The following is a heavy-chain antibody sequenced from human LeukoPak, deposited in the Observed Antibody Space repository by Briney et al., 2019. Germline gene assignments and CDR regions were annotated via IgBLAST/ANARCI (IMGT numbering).Heavy chain of an antibody. J-gene: IGHJ4*02. CDR1: GFTFSDYS. Sequence: GGSLRLSCTASGFTFSDYSMSWVRQAPGAGLEWVSAISPAGDSTTDADSVKGRFTISRDNSKSTLYLQMDGLTAEDTALYYCARRLVTAGITDFFDSWGQGTLVSVSS. CDR2: ISPAGDST. V-gene: IGHV3-23*01. D-gene: IGHD2-2*01. CDR3: ARRLVTAGITDFFDS.